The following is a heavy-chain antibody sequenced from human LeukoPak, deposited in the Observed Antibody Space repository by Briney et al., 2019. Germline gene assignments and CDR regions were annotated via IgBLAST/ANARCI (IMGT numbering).Heavy chain of an antibody. Sequence: VASVKVSCKVSGGTFSSYAINWVRQAPGQGLEWMGGIIPIFGTGNYAQKFQGRVTITADESTSTAYMELSSLRSEDTAVYYCARKTDYGSGSQYAPLWYFDLWGRGTLVTVSS. CDR1: GGTFSSYA. CDR3: ARKTDYGSGSQYAPLWYFDL. V-gene: IGHV1-69*13. J-gene: IGHJ2*01. D-gene: IGHD3-10*01. CDR2: IIPIFGTG.